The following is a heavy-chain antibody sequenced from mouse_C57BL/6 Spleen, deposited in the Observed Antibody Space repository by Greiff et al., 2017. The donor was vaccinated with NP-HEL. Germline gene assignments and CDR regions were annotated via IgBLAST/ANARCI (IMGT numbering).Heavy chain of an antibody. D-gene: IGHD2-4*01. CDR3: ARVDYDGYYAMDY. J-gene: IGHJ4*01. V-gene: IGHV3-6*01. CDR1: GYSITSGYY. CDR2: ISYDGSN. Sequence: ESGPGLVKPSQSLSLTCSVTGYSITSGYYWNWIRQFPGNKLEWMGYISYDGSNNYNPSLKNRISITRDTSKNQFFLKLNSVTTEDTATYYCARVDYDGYYAMDYWGQGTSVTVSS.